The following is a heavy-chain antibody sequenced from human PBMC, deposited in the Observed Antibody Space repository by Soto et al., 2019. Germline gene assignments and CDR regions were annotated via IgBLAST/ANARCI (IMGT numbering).Heavy chain of an antibody. J-gene: IGHJ6*02. D-gene: IGHD3-10*01. CDR3: ARVEGKNYYYYYGMDV. CDR1: GYTFTSYG. V-gene: IGHV1-18*01. CDR2: ISAYNGNT. Sequence: GASVKVSCKASGYTFTSYGISWVRQAPGQGLEWMGWISAYNGNTNYAQKLQGRVTMTTDTSTSTAYMELRSLRSDDTAVYYCARVEGKNYYYYYGMDVWGQGTPVTVSS.